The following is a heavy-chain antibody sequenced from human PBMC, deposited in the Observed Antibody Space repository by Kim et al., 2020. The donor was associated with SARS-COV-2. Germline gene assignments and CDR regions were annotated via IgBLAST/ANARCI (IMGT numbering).Heavy chain of an antibody. J-gene: IGHJ4*02. Sequence: GGSLRLSCAASGFTFSSYGMHWVRQAPGKGLEWVAVISYDGSNKYYADSVKGRFTISRDNSKNTLYLQMNSLRAEDTAVYYCAKDLDTAMGDFDYWGQGT. D-gene: IGHD5-18*01. CDR3: AKDLDTAMGDFDY. CDR2: ISYDGSNK. CDR1: GFTFSSYG. V-gene: IGHV3-30*18.